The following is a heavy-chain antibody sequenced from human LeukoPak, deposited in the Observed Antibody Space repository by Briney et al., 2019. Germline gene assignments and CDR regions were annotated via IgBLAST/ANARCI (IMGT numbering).Heavy chain of an antibody. CDR3: AKLADTVINPHFDY. CDR2: ISFDGTSK. Sequence: GGSPRLSCAASGLTFRSYAMHWVRQSPGKGLEWVAIISFDGTSKYHADSVKGRFTISRDNFKNTLYLQMNSLRVEDTAVYYCAKLADTVINPHFDYWGQGTLVTVSS. D-gene: IGHD4-17*01. J-gene: IGHJ4*02. V-gene: IGHV3-30*18. CDR1: GLTFRSYA.